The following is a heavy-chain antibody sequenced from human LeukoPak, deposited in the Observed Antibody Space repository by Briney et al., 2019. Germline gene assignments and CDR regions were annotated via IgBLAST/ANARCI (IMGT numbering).Heavy chain of an antibody. CDR3: ASLGDFFGSGSYAPFDY. J-gene: IGHJ4*02. CDR2: INPNTGGT. V-gene: IGHV1-2*02. Sequence: ASVKVSFTASGYTFTVFYMHWVRQAPGQGLEWMGWINPNTGGTNYAQKLQGRVTMTRDTSITTAYMELSRLTSDDTAVYYCASLGDFFGSGSYAPFDYGGQGSLVTVS. D-gene: IGHD3-10*01. CDR1: GYTFTVFY.